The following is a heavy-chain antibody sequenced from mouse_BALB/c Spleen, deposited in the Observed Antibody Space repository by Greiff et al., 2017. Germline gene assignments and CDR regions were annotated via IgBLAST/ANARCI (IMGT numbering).Heavy chain of an antibody. CDR1: GFTFSSFG. V-gene: IGHV5-17*02. Sequence: EVKLMESGGGLVQPGGSRKLSCAASGFTFSSFGMHWVRQAPEKGLEWVAYISSGSSTIYYADTVKGRFTISRDNPKNTLFLQMTSLRSEDTAMYYCAKANWDPYWGQGTLVTVSA. CDR3: AKANWDPY. J-gene: IGHJ3*01. D-gene: IGHD4-1*01. CDR2: ISSGSSTI.